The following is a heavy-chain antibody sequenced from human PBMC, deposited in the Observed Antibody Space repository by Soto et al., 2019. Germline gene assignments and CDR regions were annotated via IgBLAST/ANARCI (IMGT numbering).Heavy chain of an antibody. V-gene: IGHV4-4*02. CDR3: ARVVLSTTRGAFDA. CDR2: ISHSGTA. D-gene: IGHD1-1*01. CDR1: GDSISSSHW. J-gene: IGHJ3*01. Sequence: QVHLQESGPGLVKPSGTLSLTCAVSGDSISSSHWWTWVRQSPGKGLEYIGEISHSGTANSNPSLKSRVTLSVDKSKNHFSLTLTSVTAADTVVYYCARVVLSTTRGAFDAWGQGTPVTVSP.